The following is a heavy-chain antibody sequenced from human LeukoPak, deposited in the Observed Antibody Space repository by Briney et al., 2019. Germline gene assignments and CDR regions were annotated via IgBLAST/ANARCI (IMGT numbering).Heavy chain of an antibody. V-gene: IGHV3-21*01. J-gene: IGHJ6*02. CDR3: ARRRGLGTVTTGDYYGMDV. Sequence: GGSLRLSCAASGFAISGYDITWVRQAPGKGLEWVSSISSSSSYIYYADSVKGRFTISRDNAKNSLYLQMNSLRAEDTAVYYCARRRGLGTVTTGDYYGMDVWGQGTTVTVSS. CDR2: ISSSSSYI. CDR1: GFAISGYD. D-gene: IGHD4-17*01.